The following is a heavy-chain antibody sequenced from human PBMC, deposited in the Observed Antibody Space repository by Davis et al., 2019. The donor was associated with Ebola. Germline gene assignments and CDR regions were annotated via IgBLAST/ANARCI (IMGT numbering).Heavy chain of an antibody. CDR3: ALTPGGLDV. CDR1: GGSISSSY. V-gene: IGHV4-59*01. J-gene: IGHJ6*02. CDR2: IYHSESS. Sequence: SETLSLTCTVSGGSISSSYWSWIRQPPGKGLEWIGYIYHSESSNYNPSLKSRVTISVDTSKNHFSLKLSSVTAADTAVYYCALTPGGLDVWGQGTTVTVSS.